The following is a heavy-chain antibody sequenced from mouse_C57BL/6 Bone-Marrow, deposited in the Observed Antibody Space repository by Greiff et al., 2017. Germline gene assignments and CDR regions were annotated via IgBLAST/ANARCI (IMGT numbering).Heavy chain of an antibody. CDR3: ARDDITTVGGNWYFDV. CDR1: GYAFTNYL. V-gene: IGHV1-54*01. CDR2: IIPGGGGT. J-gene: IGHJ1*03. Sequence: HVQLQQSGAELVRPGTSVKVSCKASGYAFTNYLIAWVKQRPGQGLEWIGVIIPGGGGTNYNEKFKGKATLTADKSSSPAYMQLSSLKSEDSAVYFCARDDITTVGGNWYFDVWGTGTTVTVSS. D-gene: IGHD1-1*01.